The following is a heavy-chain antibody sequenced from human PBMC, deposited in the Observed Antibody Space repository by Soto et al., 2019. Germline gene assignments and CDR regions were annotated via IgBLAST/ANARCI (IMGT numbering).Heavy chain of an antibody. CDR3: TRANWYSEY. D-gene: IGHD7-27*01. CDR2: IYYNGNT. V-gene: IGHV4-59*01. Sequence: QVQLQESGPGLVKPSETLPLTCTVSGVSISNNYWSWIRQPPGKGLEWIGYIYYNGNTNYNPSLKSRVTMSVDTSRNQISLKLTTVTAADTAVYYCTRANWYSEYWGQGTLVTVSS. J-gene: IGHJ4*02. CDR1: GVSISNNY.